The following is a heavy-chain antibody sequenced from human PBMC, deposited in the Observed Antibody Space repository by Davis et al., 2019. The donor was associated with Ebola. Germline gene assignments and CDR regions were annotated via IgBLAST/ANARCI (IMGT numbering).Heavy chain of an antibody. CDR3: ARASSSSCFDY. CDR1: GGSFSGYY. V-gene: IGHV4-34*01. D-gene: IGHD6-13*01. Sequence: MPSETLSLTCAVYGGSFSGYYWSWIRQPPGKGLEWIGEINHSGSTNYNPFLKSRVTISVDTSKNQFSLKLSSVTAADTAVYYCARASSSSCFDYWGQGTLVTVSS. CDR2: INHSGST. J-gene: IGHJ4*02.